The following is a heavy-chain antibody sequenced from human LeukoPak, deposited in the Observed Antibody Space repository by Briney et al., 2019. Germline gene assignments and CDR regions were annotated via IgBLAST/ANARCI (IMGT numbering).Heavy chain of an antibody. CDR2: IYSGGST. J-gene: IGHJ4*02. CDR1: GFTVSSNY. Sequence: GGSLRLSCAASGFTVSSNYMSWVRQAPGKGLEWVSVIYSGGSTYYADSVKGRFTISRDNSKNTLYLQMNSLRAEDTAVYYCARDGGGYDSRFDYWGQRTLVTVSS. CDR3: ARDGGGYDSRFDY. D-gene: IGHD5-12*01. V-gene: IGHV3-53*01.